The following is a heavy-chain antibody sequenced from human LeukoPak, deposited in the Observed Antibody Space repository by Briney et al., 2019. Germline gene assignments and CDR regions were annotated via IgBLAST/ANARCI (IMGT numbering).Heavy chain of an antibody. CDR1: GGTISSFY. D-gene: IGHD3-10*01. Sequence: SETLSLTCNVSGGTISSFYWNWVRQPPGQGLEWIGYIYHSGSTHYNPSLKSRVTISVDTPKNEFSLKMSTVTAADTAVYYCAKEGMIRGVTDYWGQGALVTVSS. V-gene: IGHV4-59*12. CDR2: IYHSGST. CDR3: AKEGMIRGVTDY. J-gene: IGHJ4*02.